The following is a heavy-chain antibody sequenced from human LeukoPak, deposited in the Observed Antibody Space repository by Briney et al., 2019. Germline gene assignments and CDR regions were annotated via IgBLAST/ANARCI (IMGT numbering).Heavy chain of an antibody. Sequence: SETLSLTCIDSGGSVSSYYWSWIRQPAGKGLEWIGRIHISGTTNYNPSLKSRVTMSVHTSKKQVSLKLNSVTAADTAVYYCARAERKVVTAGRGFDTWGQGTLVTVSS. CDR3: ARAERKVVTAGRGFDT. J-gene: IGHJ5*02. V-gene: IGHV4-4*07. D-gene: IGHD2-21*02. CDR1: GGSVSSYY. CDR2: IHISGTT.